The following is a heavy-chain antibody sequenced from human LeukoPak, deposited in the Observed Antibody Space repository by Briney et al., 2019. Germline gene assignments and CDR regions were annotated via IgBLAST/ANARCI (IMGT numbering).Heavy chain of an antibody. V-gene: IGHV3-23*01. D-gene: IGHD3-22*01. J-gene: IGHJ5*02. Sequence: PGGSLRLSCAASGFTFSSYAMTWVRQAPGKGLEWVSVISGRGDNTYYPDSVKGRFTITRDNSKNTLYLQVNSLRADATAIYYCAQGLEDVHDSRGYYSNSFDPWGQGTQVPVPP. CDR3: AQGLEDVHDSRGYYSNSFDP. CDR2: ISGRGDNT. CDR1: GFTFSSYA.